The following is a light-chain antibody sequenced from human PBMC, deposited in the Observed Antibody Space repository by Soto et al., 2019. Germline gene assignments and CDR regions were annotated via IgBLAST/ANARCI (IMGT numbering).Light chain of an antibody. V-gene: IGKV3-20*01. CDR3: QQYNSYSWT. J-gene: IGKJ1*01. CDR2: DAS. Sequence: EVLLTQSPGTLSLSPGERATLSCRASETVGSNYLAWYQQQPGQAPRLLIFDASTRASGIPDRFSGSGSGTEFSLTISSLQPDDFATYYCQQYNSYSWTFGQGTKVEIK. CDR1: ETVGSNY.